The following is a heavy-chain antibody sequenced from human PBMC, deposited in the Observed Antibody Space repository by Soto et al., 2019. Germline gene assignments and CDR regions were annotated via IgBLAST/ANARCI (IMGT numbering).Heavy chain of an antibody. Sequence: SETLSLTCTVSGGSISSYYWSWIRQPPGKGLEWIGYIYYSGSTNYNPSLKSRVTISVDTSKNQFSLKLSSVTAADTAVYYCARHSYCSGGSCYDYWGQGTLVTVSS. CDR3: ARHSYCSGGSCYDY. D-gene: IGHD2-15*01. CDR1: GGSISSYY. V-gene: IGHV4-59*08. CDR2: IYYSGST. J-gene: IGHJ4*02.